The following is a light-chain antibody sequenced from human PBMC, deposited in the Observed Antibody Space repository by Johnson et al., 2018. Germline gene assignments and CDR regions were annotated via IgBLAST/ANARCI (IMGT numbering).Light chain of an antibody. Sequence: QSVLTQPPSVSAAPGQKVTISCSGSSSNIGNNYVSWYQQLPGTAPKLLIYENNKRPSGIPDRFSGSKSGTSATLGITGLQTGDEADYYCGTWASSLSAGNVVGTGTKVPVL. CDR2: ENN. V-gene: IGLV1-51*02. CDR1: SSNIGNNY. J-gene: IGLJ1*01. CDR3: GTWASSLSAGNV.